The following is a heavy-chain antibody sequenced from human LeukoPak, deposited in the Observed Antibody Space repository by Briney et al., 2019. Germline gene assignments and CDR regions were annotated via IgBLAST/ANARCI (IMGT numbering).Heavy chain of an antibody. CDR3: ARAQGWERPLDF. D-gene: IGHD1-1*01. Sequence: GASVKVSCKASGYIFTGYYMHWVRQAPGQGLEWMGWINPNSDGTKYAQNFQGRVTMTRDTSISTAYMELSRLRYDDTAVYYCARAQGWERPLDFWGQGALVTVSS. J-gene: IGHJ4*02. CDR2: INPNSDGT. CDR1: GYIFTGYY. V-gene: IGHV1-2*02.